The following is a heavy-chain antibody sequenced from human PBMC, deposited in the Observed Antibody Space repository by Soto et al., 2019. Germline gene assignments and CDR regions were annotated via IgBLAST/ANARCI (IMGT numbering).Heavy chain of an antibody. J-gene: IGHJ4*02. CDR1: GFTFSSYW. V-gene: IGHV3-7*01. CDR3: ARGPPRGVAGSLDN. CDR2: IKQDGSEK. Sequence: EVQLVESGGGLVQPGGSLRLSCAASGFTFSSYWMSWVRQAPGKGLEWVANIKQDGSEKYYVDSVKGRFTISRDNAKNSLYLQMNSLRAEDTAVYYCARGPPRGVAGSLDNWGQGTLVTVSS. D-gene: IGHD6-19*01.